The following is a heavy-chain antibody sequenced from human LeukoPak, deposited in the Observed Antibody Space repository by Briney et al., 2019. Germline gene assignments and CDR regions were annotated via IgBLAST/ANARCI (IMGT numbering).Heavy chain of an antibody. V-gene: IGHV3-48*03. J-gene: IGHJ4*02. Sequence: PGGSLRLSCAVSGFPFSIYEMNWVRQAPGKGLEWVSNIGSSGTTIYYADSVKGRFSISRDNAKNSLYLQMNSLIVEDTAVYYCANAGGDSRPHDFWGQGTLVTVSS. CDR1: GFPFSIYE. CDR2: IGSSGTTI. CDR3: ANAGGDSRPHDF. D-gene: IGHD2-21*02.